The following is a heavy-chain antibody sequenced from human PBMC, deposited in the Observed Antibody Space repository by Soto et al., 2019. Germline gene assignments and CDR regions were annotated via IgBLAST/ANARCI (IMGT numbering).Heavy chain of an antibody. V-gene: IGHV1-69*09. Sequence: QAQVVQSGPAMKEPGSSVKVSCRASGIMSSGYGFSWVRQAPGQGLEWVGMINPILDSTHYAQNLQGRVSLSVDKSRNTAYVEVTSRRLEDTAIYFWATRTRARLDSWGRGTVVTVSS. CDR1: GIMSSGYG. CDR2: INPILDST. CDR3: ATRTRARLDS. J-gene: IGHJ4*02.